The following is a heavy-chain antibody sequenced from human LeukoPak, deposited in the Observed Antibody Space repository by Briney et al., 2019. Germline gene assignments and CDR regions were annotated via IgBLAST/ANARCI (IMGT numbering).Heavy chain of an antibody. CDR1: GYTFTSYY. V-gene: IGHV1-46*01. CDR3: ASGTRDIVVVPATLRNYCFDY. D-gene: IGHD2-2*01. J-gene: IGHJ4*02. CDR2: INPSDGST. Sequence: ASVTDSCMASGYTFTSYYMHWVRQATGQGLEWMGIINPSDGSTSYAQKFQGRVIMGRDTSTSTVYMELSSLRSEDTDVYYCASGTRDIVVVPATLRNYCFDYWGQGTLVTVSS.